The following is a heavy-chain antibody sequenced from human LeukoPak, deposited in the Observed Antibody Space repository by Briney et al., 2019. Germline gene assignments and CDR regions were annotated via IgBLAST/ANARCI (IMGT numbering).Heavy chain of an antibody. J-gene: IGHJ3*01. V-gene: IGHV3-74*01. Sequence: GGSLRLSCAASGFTFSSYWMHWVRQAPGKGLVWVSRINTDGSSTIYADSVKGRSTISRDNAKNTLYLQMSSLRADDTAVYYRARVRTQLGYSFDFWGQGTMVTVSS. CDR1: GFTFSSYW. CDR2: INTDGSST. CDR3: ARVRTQLGYSFDF. D-gene: IGHD5-18*01.